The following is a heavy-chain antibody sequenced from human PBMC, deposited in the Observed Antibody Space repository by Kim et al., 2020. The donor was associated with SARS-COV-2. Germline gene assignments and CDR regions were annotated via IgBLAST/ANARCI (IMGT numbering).Heavy chain of an antibody. V-gene: IGHV4-34*01. J-gene: IGHJ4*02. CDR1: GGSFSGYY. Sequence: SETLSLTCAVYGGSFSGYYWSWIRQPPGKGLEWIGEINHSGSTNYNPSLKSRVTISVDTSKNQFSLKLSSVTAADTAVYYCARRISRGAIAAARVFDYWGQGTLVTVSS. CDR2: INHSGST. CDR3: ARRISRGAIAAARVFDY. D-gene: IGHD6-13*01.